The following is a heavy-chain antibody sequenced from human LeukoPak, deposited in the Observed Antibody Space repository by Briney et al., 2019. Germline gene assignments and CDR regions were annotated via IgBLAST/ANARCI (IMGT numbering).Heavy chain of an antibody. J-gene: IGHJ4*02. V-gene: IGHV1-18*01. D-gene: IGHD3-10*01. Sequence: GASVKVSCKASGYTFTSYGISWVRQAPGQGLEWMGWISAYNGNTNYAQKLQGRVTMTTDTSTSTAYMELRSLRSDDTAVYYCARQITMARGVIITRSHFDYWGQGTLVTVSS. CDR1: GYTFTSYG. CDR3: ARQITMARGVIITRSHFDY. CDR2: ISAYNGNT.